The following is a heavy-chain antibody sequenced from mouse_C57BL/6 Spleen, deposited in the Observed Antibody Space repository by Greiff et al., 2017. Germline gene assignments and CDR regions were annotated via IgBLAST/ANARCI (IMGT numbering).Heavy chain of an antibody. J-gene: IGHJ4*01. CDR2: IHPNSGST. CDR3: ARRDYGSPYAMDY. D-gene: IGHD1-1*01. CDR1: GYTFTSYW. Sequence: QVQLQQPGAELVKPGASVKLSCKASGYTFTSYWMHWVKQRPGQGLEWIGMIHPNSGSTNYNEKFESKATLTVDKSSSTAYMQLSSLTSEDSAVYYCARRDYGSPYAMDYWGQGTSVTVSS. V-gene: IGHV1-64*01.